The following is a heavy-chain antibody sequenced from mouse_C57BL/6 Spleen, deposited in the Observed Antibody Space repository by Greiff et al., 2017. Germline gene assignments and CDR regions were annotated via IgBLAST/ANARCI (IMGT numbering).Heavy chain of an antibody. CDR3: AREEDGFDY. CDR2: ISDGGSYT. V-gene: IGHV5-4*01. J-gene: IGHJ2*01. D-gene: IGHD2-3*01. CDR1: GFTFSSYA. Sequence: EVQGVESGGGLVKPGGSLKLSCAASGFTFSSYAMSWVRQTPEKRLEWVATISDGGSYTYYPDNVKGRFTISRDNTKNNLYLQMSHLKSEDTAMYYCAREEDGFDYWGQGTTLTVSA.